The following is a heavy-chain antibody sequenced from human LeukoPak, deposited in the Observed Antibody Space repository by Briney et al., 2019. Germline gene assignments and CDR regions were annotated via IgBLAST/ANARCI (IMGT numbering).Heavy chain of an antibody. Sequence: ASVKVSCKGSGYAFSSYGSGWVRQAPGQGLEWMGWGGRYNRKTNYSQKFQGRVTITTDTSTNTAYLELRTLRFDDTAVYYCESGAPRGVWNFYFDYWGQGTLVTVSS. V-gene: IGHV1-18*01. CDR2: GGRYNRKT. D-gene: IGHD1-7*01. CDR1: GYAFSSYG. J-gene: IGHJ4*02. CDR3: ESGAPRGVWNFYFDY.